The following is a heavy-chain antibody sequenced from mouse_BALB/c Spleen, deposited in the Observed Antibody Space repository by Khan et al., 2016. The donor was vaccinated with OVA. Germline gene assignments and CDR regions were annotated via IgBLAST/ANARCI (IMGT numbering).Heavy chain of an antibody. J-gene: IGHJ4*01. CDR1: GYTFTSYW. V-gene: IGHV1S41*01. Sequence: DLVKPGASVKLSCKASGYTFTSYWINWIKQRPGQGLEWIGRISPGNGTPYYNALFKGKATLTVDTSSSTAHIQHSSLSSEDSAVYFCARENYYGSSHYAMDYWGQGTSVTVPA. CDR3: ARENYYGSSHYAMDY. CDR2: ISPGNGTP. D-gene: IGHD1-1*01.